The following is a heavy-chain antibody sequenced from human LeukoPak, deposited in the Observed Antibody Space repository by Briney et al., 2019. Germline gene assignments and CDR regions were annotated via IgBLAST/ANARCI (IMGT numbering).Heavy chain of an antibody. V-gene: IGHV6-1*01. CDR3: VRGNYNFDY. CDR2: TYYRSKWYY. J-gene: IGHJ4*02. Sequence: SQTLSLTCAISGESVSSTGASWNWIRQSPSRDLEWLGRTYYRSKWYYEYALSVQSRIIVAPDTSKNQFSLQLNSVTPEDTAVYYCVRGNYNFDYWGQGSLVTVSS. CDR1: GESVSSTGAS. D-gene: IGHD5-24*01.